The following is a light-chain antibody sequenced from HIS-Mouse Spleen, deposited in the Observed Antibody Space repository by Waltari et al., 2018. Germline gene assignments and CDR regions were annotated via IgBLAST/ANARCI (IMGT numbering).Light chain of an antibody. J-gene: IGLJ2*01. CDR2: DVR. Sequence: QSALTQPRSVSGSPGQSVTISCTGTSSDVGGYNYVPWYQQHPGKAPKLMIYDVRKRPSGVPDRFSGSKSGNTASLTISGLQAEDEADYYCCSYAGSYTLVFGGGTKLTVL. V-gene: IGLV2-11*01. CDR3: CSYAGSYTLV. CDR1: SSDVGGYNY.